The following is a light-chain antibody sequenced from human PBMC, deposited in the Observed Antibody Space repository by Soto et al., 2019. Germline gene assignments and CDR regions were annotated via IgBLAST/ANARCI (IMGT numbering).Light chain of an antibody. CDR2: GAY. Sequence: EIVLTQSPGTLSLSPGERATLSCRASQSVSSSYLAWYQQKPGQAPRLLIYGAYSRATGIPDRFSGSGSGTDFTLSISRLEPEDFSVYYCQQYGSSPRFTFGPGTKVDIK. CDR1: QSVSSSY. J-gene: IGKJ3*01. V-gene: IGKV3-20*01. CDR3: QQYGSSPRFT.